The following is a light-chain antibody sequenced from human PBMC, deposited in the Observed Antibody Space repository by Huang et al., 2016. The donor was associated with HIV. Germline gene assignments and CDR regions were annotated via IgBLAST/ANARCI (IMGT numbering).Light chain of an antibody. CDR3: QQYFTIPFT. J-gene: IGKJ3*01. CDR1: QALANS. V-gene: IGKV1-NL1*01. Sequence: DVQMTQSPSSLPASAGDRVTITCRASQALANSVAWYQLKPGQAPKLLIYDASRLETGVPSRFSGSVSGTDYTLTITILQPEDFAIYYCQQYFTIPFTFGPGTRVD. CDR2: DAS.